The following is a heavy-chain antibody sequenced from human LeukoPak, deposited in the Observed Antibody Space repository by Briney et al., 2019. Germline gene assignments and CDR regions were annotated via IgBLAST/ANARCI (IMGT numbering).Heavy chain of an antibody. J-gene: IGHJ5*02. CDR3: ASTAAAGT. D-gene: IGHD6-13*01. CDR1: GYTFTSYG. Sequence: ASVKVSCKASGYTFTSYGISWVRQAPGQGREWMGWISAYNGNTNYAQKLQGRDTINTDTSTSTAYMELRSLRSDDTAVYYCASTAAAGTWGQGTLVTVSS. CDR2: ISAYNGNT. V-gene: IGHV1-18*01.